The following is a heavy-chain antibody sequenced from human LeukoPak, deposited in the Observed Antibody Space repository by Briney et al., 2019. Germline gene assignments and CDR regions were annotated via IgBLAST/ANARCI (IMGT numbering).Heavy chain of an antibody. CDR2: INPNSGGT. Sequence: ASVKVSCKAFGYTFTCYYMHWVRQAPGQGLEWMGWINPNSGGTNYAQKFQGRVTMTRDTSISTAYMELSRLRSDDTAVYYCARDRTRYSSSWYHAFDIWGQGTMVTVSS. J-gene: IGHJ3*02. V-gene: IGHV1-2*02. CDR1: GYTFTCYY. D-gene: IGHD6-13*01. CDR3: ARDRTRYSSSWYHAFDI.